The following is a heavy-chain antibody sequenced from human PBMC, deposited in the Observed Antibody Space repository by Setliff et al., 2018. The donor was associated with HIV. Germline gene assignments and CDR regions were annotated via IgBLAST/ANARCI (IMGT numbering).Heavy chain of an antibody. CDR2: VYYSGST. J-gene: IGHJ4*02. CDR3: GGNGYYSIDY. CDR1: GGSISSSGPGYY. Sequence: SETLSLTCTVSGGSISSSGPGYYWGWVRQPPGGGLEWIGSVYYSGSTHYNPSLQSRVTISVDKSKSQFSLKLNSVTAADTAVYYCGGNGYYSIDYWGQGTLVTVSS. V-gene: IGHV4-39*07. D-gene: IGHD3-22*01.